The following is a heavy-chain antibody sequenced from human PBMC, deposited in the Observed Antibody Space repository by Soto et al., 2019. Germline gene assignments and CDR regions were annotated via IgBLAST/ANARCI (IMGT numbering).Heavy chain of an antibody. V-gene: IGHV1-18*01. CDR2: ISAYNGNT. Sequence: ASVKVSCKASGYTFTSYGISWVRQAPGQGLEWMGWISAYNGNTNYAQKLQGRVTMTTDTSTSTAYMELRSLRSDDTAVYYCVRPFTIFGVVTSYYYYGMDVWGQGTTVTVSS. J-gene: IGHJ6*02. D-gene: IGHD3-3*01. CDR3: VRPFTIFGVVTSYYYYGMDV. CDR1: GYTFTSYG.